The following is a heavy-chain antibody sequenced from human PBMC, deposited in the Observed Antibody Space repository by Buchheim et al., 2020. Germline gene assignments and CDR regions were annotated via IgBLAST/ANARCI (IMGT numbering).Heavy chain of an antibody. CDR3: ARDLSSWFGEFDP. V-gene: IGHV4-59*01. Sequence: QVQLQESGPGLVKPSETLSLTCTVSGGSISSYYWSWIRQPPGKGLEWIGYIYYSGSTNYNPSLKSRVTISVDTSKNQFSLKLSSVTAADTAVYYCARDLSSWFGEFDPWGQGTL. D-gene: IGHD3-10*01. CDR1: GGSISSYY. CDR2: IYYSGST. J-gene: IGHJ5*02.